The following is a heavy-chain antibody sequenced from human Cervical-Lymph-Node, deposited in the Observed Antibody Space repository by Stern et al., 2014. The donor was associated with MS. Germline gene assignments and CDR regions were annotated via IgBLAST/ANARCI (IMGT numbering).Heavy chain of an antibody. V-gene: IGHV1-69*01. CDR3: ARSFRRYYDSSGYPDALDM. CDR1: GDTFINHA. CDR2: IIPMYDAA. D-gene: IGHD3-22*01. Sequence: VQLVQSGAEVKKPGSSVKVSCKASGDTFINHAFTWVRQAPGQGLEWMGGIIPMYDAAKYAQKFTGRVTITADASTNTVYMELSSLRSEDTAMFYCARSFRRYYDSSGYPDALDMWGQGTMVTVSS. J-gene: IGHJ3*02.